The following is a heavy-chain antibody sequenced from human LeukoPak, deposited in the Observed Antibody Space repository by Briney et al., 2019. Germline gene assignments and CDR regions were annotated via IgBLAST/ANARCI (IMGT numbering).Heavy chain of an antibody. CDR3: ARYLSTVTNCYYFDY. Sequence: SETLSLTCSVSGGSLSSFYWGWIRQPPGKGLEFVGYIHYTGSAYYNPSLKSRLTMSVDTSRNHFYLNLMSVSAADTAIYYCARYLSTVTNCYYFDYWGQGLLVTVSS. J-gene: IGHJ4*02. D-gene: IGHD4-17*01. CDR2: IHYTGSA. CDR1: GGSLSSFY. V-gene: IGHV4-59*01.